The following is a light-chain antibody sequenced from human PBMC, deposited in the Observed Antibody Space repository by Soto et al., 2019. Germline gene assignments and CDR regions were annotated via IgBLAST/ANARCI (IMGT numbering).Light chain of an antibody. CDR3: AAWDVSLVV. CDR1: SANIGTNT. V-gene: IGLV1-44*01. Sequence: QSVLTQPPSASGTPGQRVTIFCSGSSANIGTNTVIWYQQLPGAAPQLLIYSDNQRPSGVPDRFSGSKSGTSASLAISGLQSDDEADYYCAAWDVSLVVFGGGTKLTVL. J-gene: IGLJ2*01. CDR2: SDN.